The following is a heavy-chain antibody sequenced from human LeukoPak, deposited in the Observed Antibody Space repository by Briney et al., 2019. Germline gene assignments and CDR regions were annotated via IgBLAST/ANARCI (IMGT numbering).Heavy chain of an antibody. V-gene: IGHV4-34*01. J-gene: IGHJ3*02. CDR2: INHSGST. CDR1: GGSFSGYY. CDR3: ARGSLYYYGSGRGAFDI. Sequence: PSETLSLTCAVSGGSFSGYYWSWIRQPPGKGLEWIGEINHSGSTNYNPSLKSRVTISVDTSKNQFSLKLSSVTAADTAVYYCARGSLYYYGSGRGAFDIWGQGTMVTVSS. D-gene: IGHD3-10*01.